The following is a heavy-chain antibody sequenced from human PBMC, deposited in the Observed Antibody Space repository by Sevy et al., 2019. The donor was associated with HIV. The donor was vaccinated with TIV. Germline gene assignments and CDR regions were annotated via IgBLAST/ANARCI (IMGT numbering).Heavy chain of an antibody. Sequence: GGSLRLSCAASGFTFSDYYMSWIRQAPGKGLEWVSYISSSGSTIYYADSVKGRFTISRDNAKNSLYLQMNSLRAEDTAVYYCARLSTPRYSSSLSGSEVDPWGQGTLVTVSS. D-gene: IGHD6-13*01. CDR1: GFTFSDYY. CDR2: ISSSGSTI. CDR3: ARLSTPRYSSSLSGSEVDP. V-gene: IGHV3-11*01. J-gene: IGHJ5*02.